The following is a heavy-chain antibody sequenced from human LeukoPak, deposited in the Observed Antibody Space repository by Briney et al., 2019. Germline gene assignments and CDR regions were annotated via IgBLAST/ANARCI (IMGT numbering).Heavy chain of an antibody. Sequence: PGGSLRLSCAASGFTFSSYAMSWVRQAPGKGLEWVANINQDGSKKYYVDSVKGRFTISRDNAKNSLYLQTNSLRAEDTAVYYCAREKAYYDGSGYYSLFDYWGQGTLVTVSS. J-gene: IGHJ4*02. V-gene: IGHV3-7*03. CDR1: GFTFSSYA. CDR2: INQDGSKK. CDR3: AREKAYYDGSGYYSLFDY. D-gene: IGHD3-22*01.